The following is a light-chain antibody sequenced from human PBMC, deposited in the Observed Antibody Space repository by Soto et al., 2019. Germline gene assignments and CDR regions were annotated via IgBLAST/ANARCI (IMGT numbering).Light chain of an antibody. J-gene: IGKJ4*01. Sequence: DIVMTQTPDSLAVSLGERATINCKSSQSVLYNSKNYLAWYQQKPGQPPKVIMYWASTREFGVPDRFSGSGSGTDFTLTITNVQAEDVAVYYCQPFYSTPLIFGGGTKVEIK. CDR3: QPFYSTPLI. V-gene: IGKV4-1*01. CDR2: WAS. CDR1: QSVLYNSKNY.